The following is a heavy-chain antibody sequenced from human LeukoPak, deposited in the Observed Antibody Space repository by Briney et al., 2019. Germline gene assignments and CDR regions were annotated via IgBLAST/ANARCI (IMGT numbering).Heavy chain of an antibody. Sequence: GGSLRLSCAASGFTFSDYYMSWIRQAPGKGLEWVSYISSSGSTIYYADSVKGRFTISRDNAKNSLYLQMNSLRAEDTAVYYCARDQVDTAMVRDPFDYWGQGTLVAVSS. V-gene: IGHV3-11*01. J-gene: IGHJ4*02. CDR3: ARDQVDTAMVRDPFDY. CDR1: GFTFSDYY. D-gene: IGHD5-18*01. CDR2: ISSSGSTI.